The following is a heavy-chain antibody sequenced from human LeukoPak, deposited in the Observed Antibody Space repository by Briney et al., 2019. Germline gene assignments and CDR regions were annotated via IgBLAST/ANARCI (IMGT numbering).Heavy chain of an antibody. Sequence: SENLPLTCAVYGGSFSGYYWSWIRQPPVKGLEWIGELNHSGSTNYNPSLKSRVTISVDTSKNQFSLKLSSVTAADTAVYYCARGRFLEWFPMYYFDYWGQGTLVTVSS. V-gene: IGHV4-34*01. D-gene: IGHD3-3*01. CDR1: GGSFSGYY. J-gene: IGHJ4*02. CDR3: ARGRFLEWFPMYYFDY. CDR2: LNHSGST.